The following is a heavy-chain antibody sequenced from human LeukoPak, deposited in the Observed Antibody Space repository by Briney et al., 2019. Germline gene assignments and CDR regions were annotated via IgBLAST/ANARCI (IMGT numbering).Heavy chain of an antibody. Sequence: SGGSLRLSCAASGFTFSSYWMHWVRHAPGKGLVWVSRINSDGSSTIYADSVKGRFTISRDNAKNTLYLQMNSLRAEDTAVYYCARDPSYYYDSSGYQGDYWGQGTLVTVSS. J-gene: IGHJ4*02. CDR1: GFTFSSYW. CDR2: INSDGSST. D-gene: IGHD3-22*01. CDR3: ARDPSYYYDSSGYQGDY. V-gene: IGHV3-74*01.